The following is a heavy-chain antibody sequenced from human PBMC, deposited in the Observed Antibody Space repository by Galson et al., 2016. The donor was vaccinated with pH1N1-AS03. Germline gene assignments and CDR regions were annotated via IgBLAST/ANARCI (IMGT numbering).Heavy chain of an antibody. CDR3: ARSPCLVSDAFDL. CDR1: GFSVTKSGMR. Sequence: PALVKPTQTLTLTCSLSGFSVTKSGMRVSWLRQSPGKALEWLARLDWDDDKVYRPSLQTRLAITMDTSRNQVVLTITHMGPADTATYFCARSPCLVSDAFDLWGQGIMVTVPS. J-gene: IGHJ3*01. V-gene: IGHV2-70*04. CDR2: LDWDDDK. D-gene: IGHD6-6*01.